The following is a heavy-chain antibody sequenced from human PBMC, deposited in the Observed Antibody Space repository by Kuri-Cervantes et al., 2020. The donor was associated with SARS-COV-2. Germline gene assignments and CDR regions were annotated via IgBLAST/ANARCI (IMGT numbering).Heavy chain of an antibody. J-gene: IGHJ4*02. Sequence: GESLKISCAASGFTFSSYSMNWVRQAPGKGLEWVSSISSSSYIYYADSVKGRFTISRDNAKNSLYLQMNSLRAEDTAVYYCARDRGSGWYGYFDYWGQGTLVTVSS. CDR1: GFTFSSYS. D-gene: IGHD6-19*01. CDR3: ARDRGSGWYGYFDY. V-gene: IGHV3-21*01. CDR2: ISSSSYI.